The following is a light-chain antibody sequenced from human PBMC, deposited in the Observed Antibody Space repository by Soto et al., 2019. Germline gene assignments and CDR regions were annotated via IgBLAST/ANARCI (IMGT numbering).Light chain of an antibody. V-gene: IGLV1-51*01. CDR2: DNN. CDR3: GTWDSSLSAYV. CDR1: SSNIGNNY. J-gene: IGLJ1*01. Sequence: QSVLREPPSLSASPGPQVTISCSGSSSNIGNNYVSWYQQLPGTAPKLLIYDNNKRPSGIPGRFSGSKSGTSATLGITGLQTGDEADYYCGTWDSSLSAYVFGTGTKVTVL.